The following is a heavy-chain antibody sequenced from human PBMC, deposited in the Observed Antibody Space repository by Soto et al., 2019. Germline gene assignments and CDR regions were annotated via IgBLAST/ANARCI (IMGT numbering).Heavy chain of an antibody. D-gene: IGHD1-20*01. Sequence: LRLSCAASGFSFSGYAMTWVRQAPGKGLEWVSTTGASGRTTYYADSVKGRFTVSRDNSKNTLDLQMSSLRADDTAVYYCATVHNTSRSFDYWGQGTLVTVSS. CDR2: TGASGRTT. V-gene: IGHV3-23*01. J-gene: IGHJ4*02. CDR3: ATVHNTSRSFDY. CDR1: GFSFSGYA.